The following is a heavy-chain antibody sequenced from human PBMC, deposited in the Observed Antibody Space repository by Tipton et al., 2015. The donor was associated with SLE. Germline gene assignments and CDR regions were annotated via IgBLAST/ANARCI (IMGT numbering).Heavy chain of an antibody. V-gene: IGHV4-30-2*05. CDR3: ARDELTAGYFDL. CDR1: GGSISSGGYS. CDR2: IYTSGST. D-gene: IGHD7-27*01. J-gene: IGHJ2*01. Sequence: TLSLTCAVSGGSISSGGYSWSWIRQPPGKGLEWIGYIYTSGSTNYNPSLKSRVTISVDTSKNQFSLKLSSVTAADTAVYYCARDELTAGYFDLWGRGTLVTVSS.